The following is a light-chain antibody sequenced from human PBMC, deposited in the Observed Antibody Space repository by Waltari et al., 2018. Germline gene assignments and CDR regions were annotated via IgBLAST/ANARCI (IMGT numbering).Light chain of an antibody. J-gene: IGKJ3*01. CDR3: QQYYSTPRGFT. V-gene: IGKV4-1*01. CDR1: QSVLYSSNNQNY. CDR2: WAS. Sequence: DIVMTQSPDSLAVSLGERATINCKSSQSVLYSSNNQNYLAWYQQKPGQPPKLLIYWASTRESGVPDRFSGSGSGTDFTLTISSLRAEDVAVYYCQQYYSTPRGFTFGPGTKVDIK.